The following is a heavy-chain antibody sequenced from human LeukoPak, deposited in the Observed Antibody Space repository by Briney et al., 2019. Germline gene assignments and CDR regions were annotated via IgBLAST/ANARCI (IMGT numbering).Heavy chain of an antibody. CDR2: DYYSGST. J-gene: IGHJ5*02. CDR3: ARGLSAAAGTRAPFDP. CDR1: GGSLSSISYY. D-gene: IGHD6-13*01. Sequence: SETLSLTCTVSGGSLSSISYYWGWIRQPPGKGLEWIGSDYYSGSTYYNPSLQSRVTISVDTSKNQFSLKLSSVTAADTAVYYCARGLSAAAGTRAPFDPWGQGTLVTVSS. V-gene: IGHV4-39*01.